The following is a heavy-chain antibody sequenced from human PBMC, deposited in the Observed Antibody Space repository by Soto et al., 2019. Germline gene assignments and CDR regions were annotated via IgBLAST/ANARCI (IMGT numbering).Heavy chain of an antibody. V-gene: IGHV1-8*02. Sequence: QVQLVQSGAEVKKPGASVKVSCKGSGYSFRSYDITWVRQAPGQGLEWMGWVHPETGSTGYAQRFQGRASMTSDTPRNTTSMELSALRVEDPAVYYCARARVPAAWLAPWGQGTLVTVPS. D-gene: IGHD6-25*01. CDR2: VHPETGST. CDR3: ARARVPAAWLAP. CDR1: GYSFRSYD. J-gene: IGHJ5*02.